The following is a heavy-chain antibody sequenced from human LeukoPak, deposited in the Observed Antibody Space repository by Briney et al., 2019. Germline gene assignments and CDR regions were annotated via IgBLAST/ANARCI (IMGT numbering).Heavy chain of an antibody. J-gene: IGHJ6*03. Sequence: SETLSLTCSVSGDPINGGNYFWTWIRQPAGKGLEWIGRAHTSGARDFNPSLESRVLISADISKNQFSLKLSSVTAADTAVYYCARDRGAQWYYYMDVWGKGTTVTVSS. D-gene: IGHD2-8*01. CDR2: AHTSGAR. CDR3: ARDRGAQWYYYMDV. V-gene: IGHV4-61*02. CDR1: GDPINGGNYF.